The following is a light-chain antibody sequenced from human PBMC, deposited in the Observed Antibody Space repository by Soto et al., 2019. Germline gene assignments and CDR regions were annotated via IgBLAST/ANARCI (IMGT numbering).Light chain of an antibody. V-gene: IGKV3-20*01. J-gene: IGKJ1*01. Sequence: EIVLTQSPGTLSLSPGERATLSCSASQSVSNYLDWYQRKPGQAPRLLIYGASSRATGIPDRFSGSGSGTDFTLTSSRLEPEDFAVYYCHQYGGSPQTFGQGTKVEIK. CDR1: QSVSNY. CDR3: HQYGGSPQT. CDR2: GAS.